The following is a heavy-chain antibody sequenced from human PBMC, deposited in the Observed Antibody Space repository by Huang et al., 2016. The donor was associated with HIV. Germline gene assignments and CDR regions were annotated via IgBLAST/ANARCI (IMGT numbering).Heavy chain of an antibody. V-gene: IGHV5-51*03. D-gene: IGHD1-7*01. J-gene: IGHJ5*02. CDR1: GDSFTSNW. CDR2: IIPGYSET. CDR3: TRLSSDGKNYFDP. Sequence: EVQLVQSGAEVKKPGESLTISCKGSGDSFTSNWSGWVRQVPGKGLELVGMIIPGYSETRYSPSFQGRVTISADKSITTAYRQWGSLKASDTAMYYCTRLSSDGKNYFDPWGQGSLVTVSS.